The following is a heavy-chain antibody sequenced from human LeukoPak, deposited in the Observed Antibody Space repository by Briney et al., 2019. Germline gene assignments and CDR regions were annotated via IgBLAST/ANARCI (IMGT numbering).Heavy chain of an antibody. D-gene: IGHD6-19*01. CDR3: AQGYSSGWFPN. CDR1: GFSVSSYG. Sequence: GGSLRLSCAVSGFSVSSYGMSWVRQAPGKGLEWISAINLNGDTKYYADSVKGRFTISRDHSENTLYPHMNSLRTEDTAVYYCAQGYSSGWFPNWGQGSLVSVSS. CDR2: INLNGDTK. V-gene: IGHV3-23*01. J-gene: IGHJ4*02.